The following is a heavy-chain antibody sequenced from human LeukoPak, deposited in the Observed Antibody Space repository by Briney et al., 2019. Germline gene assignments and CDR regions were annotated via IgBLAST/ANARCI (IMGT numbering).Heavy chain of an antibody. CDR2: ISWDGGST. V-gene: IGHV3-43D*03. D-gene: IGHD6-19*01. J-gene: IGHJ4*02. Sequence: GGSLRLSCAASGFTFDDYAMHWVRQAPGQGLEWVSLISWDGGSTYYADSVKGRFTISRDNSKNSLYLQMNSLRAEDTALYYCAKAYEYSSGWYGNYFDYWGQGTLVTVSS. CDR3: AKAYEYSSGWYGNYFDY. CDR1: GFTFDDYA.